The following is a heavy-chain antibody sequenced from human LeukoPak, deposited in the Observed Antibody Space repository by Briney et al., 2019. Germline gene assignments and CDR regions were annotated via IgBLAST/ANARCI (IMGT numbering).Heavy chain of an antibody. CDR1: GGSLNRHY. J-gene: IGHJ3*02. CDR2: ISYRGST. V-gene: IGHV4-59*08. D-gene: IGHD2-2*01. CDR3: ATNAGPAALDAIDI. Sequence: PSETLSLTCTVSGGSLNRHYWSWIRQTPGKGLEGIGYISYRGSTNYNPSLKSRVTISVDTSNNQFSLRLSSVTAADTAVYYCATNAGPAALDAIDIWGQGTIVTVSS.